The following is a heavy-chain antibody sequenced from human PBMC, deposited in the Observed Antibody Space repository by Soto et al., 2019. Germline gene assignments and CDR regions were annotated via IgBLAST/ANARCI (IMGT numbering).Heavy chain of an antibody. CDR1: GGTFSSYA. Sequence: QVQLVQSGAEVKKPGSSVKVSCKASGGTFSSYAISWVRQAPGQGLEWMGGFIPIFGAADYAQNFQVRVTIAADESTSTAYMELSSLRSEDTAVYYCASPRDNYYYNGMDVWGQGTTVTVSS. D-gene: IGHD3-10*01. CDR2: FIPIFGAA. CDR3: ASPRDNYYYNGMDV. J-gene: IGHJ6*02. V-gene: IGHV1-69*12.